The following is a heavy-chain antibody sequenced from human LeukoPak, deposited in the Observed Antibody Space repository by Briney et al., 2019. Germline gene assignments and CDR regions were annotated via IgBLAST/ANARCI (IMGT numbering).Heavy chain of an antibody. CDR3: ARVVYSHYWPEGMDV. CDR1: GGSISNYY. J-gene: IGHJ6*02. CDR2: IYTSGGT. D-gene: IGHD4-11*01. Sequence: PSETLSLTCTVSGGSISNYYWTWIRQPAGKGLEWIGRIYTSGGTNYNPSLESRVTISEDTSKNQFSLMLTSVTAADTAVYYCARVVYSHYWPEGMDVWGQGTTVTVSS. V-gene: IGHV4-4*07.